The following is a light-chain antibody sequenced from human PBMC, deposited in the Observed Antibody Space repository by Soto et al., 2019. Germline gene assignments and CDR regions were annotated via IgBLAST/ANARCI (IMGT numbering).Light chain of an antibody. J-gene: IGKJ4*01. CDR2: VAS. CDR3: QRYNAWPLT. V-gene: IGKV3-15*01. Sequence: EIVMTQSPATLSVSPGERVTLSCRASQSVNSNLAWYQQKPGQTPKLLIYVASTRATGIPARFSGSGSGTEFTLTISSLQSEDFAIYYCQRYNAWPLTFGGGTKVEFK. CDR1: QSVNSN.